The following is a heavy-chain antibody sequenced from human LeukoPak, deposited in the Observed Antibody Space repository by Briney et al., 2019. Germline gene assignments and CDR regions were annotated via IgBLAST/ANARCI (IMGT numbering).Heavy chain of an antibody. CDR1: GYTFTSSG. J-gene: IGHJ4*02. Sequence: ASVKASCKTSGYTFTSSGITWVRQAPGQGLEWMGWISTYNGYSKYAQNLQGRVTMTADTSTSTAYMELSSLRSDDSAVYYCAKNTSGGYSDYWGKGTLVTVSS. CDR2: ISTYNGYS. V-gene: IGHV1-18*01. CDR3: AKNTSGGYSDY. D-gene: IGHD6-19*01.